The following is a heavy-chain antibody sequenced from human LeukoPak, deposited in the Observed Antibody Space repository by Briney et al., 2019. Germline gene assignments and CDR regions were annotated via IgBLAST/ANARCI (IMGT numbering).Heavy chain of an antibody. CDR3: ARSRNNDL. Sequence: ASVKVSCKASGYTFTNSYIHWVRQAPGQGLEWMGSINPTSGGTNNAQDFQGRVTLTRDTSISTTYMELSGLRSDDTAVYHCARSRNNDLWGQGTLVTVAS. V-gene: IGHV1-2*02. CDR2: INPTSGGT. J-gene: IGHJ5*02. D-gene: IGHD1-14*01. CDR1: GYTFTNSY.